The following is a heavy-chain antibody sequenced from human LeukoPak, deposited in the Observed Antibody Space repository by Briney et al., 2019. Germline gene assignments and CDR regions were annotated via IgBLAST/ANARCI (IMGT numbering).Heavy chain of an antibody. V-gene: IGHV3-66*01. CDR1: GFTASSNY. CDR3: ARDGGKHDYGDYVFDY. D-gene: IGHD4-17*01. J-gene: IGHJ4*02. Sequence: GGSLRLSCAAPGFTASSNYMSWVRQAPGKGREWVSVIYSGGSTYYADSVKGRFTISRDNSKNTLYLQMNSLRAEDTTVYYCARDGGKHDYGDYVFDYWGQGTLVTVSS. CDR2: IYSGGST.